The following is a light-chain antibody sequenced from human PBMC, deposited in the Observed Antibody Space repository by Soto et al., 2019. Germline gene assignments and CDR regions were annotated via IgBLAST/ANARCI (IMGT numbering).Light chain of an antibody. CDR2: RAS. Sequence: DIQMTQSPSTLSAYVGERVTITCRASQSISPWLAWYQKKPGKAPNLLIYRASNLQTGVPSRFSGSGSGTEFTLTINSLQPGDFATYYCQQYRSRPYTFGQGTKLEIE. CDR3: QQYRSRPYT. CDR1: QSISPW. V-gene: IGKV1-5*03. J-gene: IGKJ2*01.